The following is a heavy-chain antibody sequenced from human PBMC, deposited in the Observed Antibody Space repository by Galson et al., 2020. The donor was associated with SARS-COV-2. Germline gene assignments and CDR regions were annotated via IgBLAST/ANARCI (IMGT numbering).Heavy chain of an antibody. V-gene: IGHV3-30*04. CDR1: GFTFSSYA. CDR3: ARHPPSSWTLDAFDI. D-gene: IGHD6-13*01. CDR2: ISYDGSNK. Sequence: GESLKISCAASGFTFSSYAMHWVRQAPGKGLEWVAVISYDGSNKYYADSVKGRFTISRDNSKNTLYLQMNSLRAEDTAVYYCARHPPSSWTLDAFDIWGQGTMVTVSS. J-gene: IGHJ3*02.